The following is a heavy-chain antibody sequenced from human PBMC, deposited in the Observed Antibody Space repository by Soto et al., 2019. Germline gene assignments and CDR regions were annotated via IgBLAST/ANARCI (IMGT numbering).Heavy chain of an antibody. CDR1: GGSISSSNL. J-gene: IGHJ4*02. Sequence: PSETLSLTCVVSGGSISSSNLWSWVRQPPGKGLEWIGEIYHSGSTNNNPSLKSRVTISVDKSKNQFSLKLSSVTAADTAVYYCARVGGFGATTIDYWGQGTLVTVSS. CDR3: ARVGGFGATTIDY. D-gene: IGHD3-10*01. CDR2: IYHSGST. V-gene: IGHV4-4*02.